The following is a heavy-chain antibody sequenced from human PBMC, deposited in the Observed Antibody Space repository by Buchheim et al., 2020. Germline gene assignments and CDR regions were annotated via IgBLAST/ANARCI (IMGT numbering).Heavy chain of an antibody. CDR1: GYTFTSYD. J-gene: IGHJ4*02. Sequence: QVQLVQSGAEVRKPGASVKVSCKASGYTFTSYDINWVRQATGQGLEWMGWMNPNSDNQVFAQQFQGRVTMTSNTSITTAYMELRSLRSEDTAMYYCARYIGSTGTYYFDYWGQGTL. CDR3: ARYIGSTGTYYFDY. V-gene: IGHV1-8*01. CDR2: MNPNSDNQ. D-gene: IGHD1-14*01.